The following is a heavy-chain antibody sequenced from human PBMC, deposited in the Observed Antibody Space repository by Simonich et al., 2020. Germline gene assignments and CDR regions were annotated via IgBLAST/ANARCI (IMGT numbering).Heavy chain of an antibody. CDR3: ARVPGIYYYYGMDV. J-gene: IGHJ6*02. Sequence: GAEVKKPGASVKVSCKASGYTFTGYYMHWVRKAPGQGLEWMGRINPNSGGTNYAQKFQGRVTLTRDTAIRTAYMELSRLRSDDQAVYYCARVPGIYYYYGMDVWGQGTTVTVSS. V-gene: IGHV1-2*06. CDR1: GYTFTGYY. CDR2: INPNSGGT. D-gene: IGHD3-10*01.